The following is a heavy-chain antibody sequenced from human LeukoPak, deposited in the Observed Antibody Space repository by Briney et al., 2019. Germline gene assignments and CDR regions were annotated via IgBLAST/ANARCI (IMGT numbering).Heavy chain of an antibody. CDR1: GFTFSSYW. CDR2: IKQDGSEK. CDR3: ARDQVLTGYYYLNLDY. J-gene: IGHJ4*02. D-gene: IGHD3-9*01. V-gene: IGHV3-7*01. Sequence: GGSLRLSCAASGFTFSSYWMSWVRQAPGKGLEWVANIKQDGSEKYYVDSVKGRFTISRDNAKNSLYLQMNSLRAEDTAVYYCARDQVLTGYYYLNLDYWGQGTLVTVSS.